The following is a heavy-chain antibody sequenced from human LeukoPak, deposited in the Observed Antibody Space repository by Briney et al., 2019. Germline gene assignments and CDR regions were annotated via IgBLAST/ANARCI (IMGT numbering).Heavy chain of an antibody. Sequence: PSETLSLTCAVYGGSFSGYYWSWIRQPPGKGLEWIGEINHSGSTNYNPSLKSRVTISVDTSKNQFSLKLSSVTAADTAVYYCARDGQQLNFDYWGQGTLVTVSS. J-gene: IGHJ4*02. D-gene: IGHD6-13*01. CDR3: ARDGQQLNFDY. V-gene: IGHV4-34*01. CDR2: INHSGST. CDR1: GGSFSGYY.